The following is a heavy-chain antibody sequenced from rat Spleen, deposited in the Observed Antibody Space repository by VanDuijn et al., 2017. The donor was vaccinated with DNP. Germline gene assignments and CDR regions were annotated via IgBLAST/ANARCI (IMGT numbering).Heavy chain of an antibody. J-gene: IGHJ3*01. CDR3: ASPRFAY. CDR2: ISYDGSST. Sequence: EVQLVESGGGLVQPGRSLKLSCAASGFTFSNYGMAWVRQAPTKGLEWVATISYDGSSTYYRDSVKGRFTISRDNAKSTLYLQMDSLRSEDTATYYCASPRFAYWGQGTLVTVSS. V-gene: IGHV5-29*01. D-gene: IGHD3-2*01. CDR1: GFTFSNYG.